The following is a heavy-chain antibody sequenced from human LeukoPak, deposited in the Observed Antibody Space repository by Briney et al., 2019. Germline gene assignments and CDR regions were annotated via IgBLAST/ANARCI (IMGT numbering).Heavy chain of an antibody. Sequence: GGSLRLSCAASGFTFSSYAMNWVRQAPGKGLEWVSSISSSSSYIYYADSVKGRFTISRDNAKNSLYLQMNSLRAEDTAVYYCARNLYSSWYYFDYWGQGTLVTVSS. CDR1: GFTFSSYA. V-gene: IGHV3-21*01. J-gene: IGHJ4*02. CDR3: ARNLYSSWYYFDY. D-gene: IGHD6-13*01. CDR2: ISSSSSYI.